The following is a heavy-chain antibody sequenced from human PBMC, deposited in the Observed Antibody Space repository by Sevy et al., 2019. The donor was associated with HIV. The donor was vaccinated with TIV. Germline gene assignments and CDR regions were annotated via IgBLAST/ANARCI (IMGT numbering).Heavy chain of an antibody. J-gene: IGHJ5*02. Sequence: SETLSLTCGVSSGSISSYSWAWIRQPPGKGLEWIGHFYYIGTTDYNPVLRSRVTISVDKSKNQVSLRLKSVTAVDTAVYYCARVWGRDNGDYRDWFDPWGQGTLVTVSS. CDR1: SGSISSYS. CDR2: FYYIGTT. V-gene: IGHV4-59*13. D-gene: IGHD4-17*01. CDR3: ARVWGRDNGDYRDWFDP.